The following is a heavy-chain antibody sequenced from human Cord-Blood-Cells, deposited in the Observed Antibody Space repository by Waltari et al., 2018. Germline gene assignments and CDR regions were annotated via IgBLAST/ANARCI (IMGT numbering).Heavy chain of an antibody. V-gene: IGHV4-61*01. J-gene: IGHJ4*02. CDR1: GGPVSSGSYY. CDR3: ARGRYGSGSYFYYFDY. CDR2: IYYSGST. Sequence: QVQLQESGPGLVKPSETLSLTCTVSGGPVSSGSYYWSWIRQPPGKGLEWIGYIYYSGSTNYNPSLKSRVTISVDTSKNQFSLKLSSVTAADTAVYYCARGRYGSGSYFYYFDYWGQGTLVTVSS. D-gene: IGHD3-10*01.